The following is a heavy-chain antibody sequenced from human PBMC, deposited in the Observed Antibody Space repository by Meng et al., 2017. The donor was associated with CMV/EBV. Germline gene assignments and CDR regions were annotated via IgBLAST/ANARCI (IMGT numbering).Heavy chain of an antibody. CDR3: ARVRVTRRAGGGGSLIDSIVDKVATKGYRFDN. V-gene: IGHV4-59*01. D-gene: IGHD5-12*01. J-gene: IGHJ4*02. CDR2: SNHSASS. CDR1: GGPINNYY. Sequence: CTAPGGPINNYYWNWFRQPPGKGLEWIGYSNHSASSKYNPALKSRVIISSDTSKNQLSLMLNSMTAADTAVYFCARVRVTRRAGGGGSLIDSIVDKVATKGYRFDNWGQRTLVTVSS.